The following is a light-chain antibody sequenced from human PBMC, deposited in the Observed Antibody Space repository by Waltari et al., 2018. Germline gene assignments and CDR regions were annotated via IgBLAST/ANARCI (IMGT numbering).Light chain of an antibody. V-gene: IGKV3-20*01. J-gene: IGKJ1*01. CDR1: QSVGKY. Sequence: EVVLTQSPGTLSLSPGERATLSCRASQSVGKYIVWYQQRPGQAPRLLIYAASTRATGIPDRFSGSGSGTDFSLTISRLDPEDFAVYYLHNHERLPATFGQGTKVEI. CDR2: AAS. CDR3: HNHERLPAT.